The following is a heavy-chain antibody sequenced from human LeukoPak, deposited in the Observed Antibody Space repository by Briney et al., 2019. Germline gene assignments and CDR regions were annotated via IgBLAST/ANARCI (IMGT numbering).Heavy chain of an antibody. CDR1: GGSFSGYY. CDR3: ARGPRYYDILTGYYPMYYFDY. Sequence: SETLSLTCAVYGGSFSGYYWSWIRQPPGKGLEWIGEINHSGCTNYNPSLKSRVTTSVDTSKNQFSLKLSSVTAADTAVYYCARGPRYYDILTGYYPMYYFDYWGPGTLVAVSS. D-gene: IGHD3-9*01. J-gene: IGHJ4*02. V-gene: IGHV4-34*01. CDR2: INHSGCT.